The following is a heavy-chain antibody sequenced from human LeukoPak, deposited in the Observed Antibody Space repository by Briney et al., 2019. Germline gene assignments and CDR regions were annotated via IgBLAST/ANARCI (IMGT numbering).Heavy chain of an antibody. Sequence: GASVKVSCKASGYTFTSYGISWVRQAPGQGLEWMGWISAYNGNTNYAQKLQGRVTMTTDTSTSTAYMELRSLRSDDTAVYYCARVPNYYFHGYFDYWGQGTLVAVSS. CDR1: GYTFTSYG. CDR3: ARVPNYYFHGYFDY. V-gene: IGHV1-18*01. CDR2: ISAYNGNT. J-gene: IGHJ4*02. D-gene: IGHD2/OR15-2a*01.